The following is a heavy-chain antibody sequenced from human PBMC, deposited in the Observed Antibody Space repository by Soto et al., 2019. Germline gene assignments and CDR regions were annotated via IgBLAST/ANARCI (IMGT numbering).Heavy chain of an antibody. CDR1: GESYNPYF. V-gene: IGHV4-34*02. CDR2: INQSGGT. J-gene: IGHJ4*02. Sequence: QVHVQQWGAGLLKPSETLSLTYAVSGESYNPYFWSWVRQPPGKGLEWIAEINQSGGTYYNPSLKSRLAISLDTSKNQFSLTLNSVTAAETAMYYCAIGQGGTNYWGQGTLVTVSS. D-gene: IGHD3-16*01. CDR3: AIGQGGTNY.